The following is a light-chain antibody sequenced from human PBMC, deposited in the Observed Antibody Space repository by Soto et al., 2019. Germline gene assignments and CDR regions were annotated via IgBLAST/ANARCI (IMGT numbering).Light chain of an antibody. Sequence: ELVMTQSPATVSVAPGEGSTLSCRAGQSISSNLAWYHQKTGQAPRLLIYGESTRAAGLPDRLSGSGSGTELNLTISRLQSEDFAVYYCQQYDKWPITFGQGTRLEIK. J-gene: IGKJ5*01. CDR3: QQYDKWPIT. CDR2: GES. V-gene: IGKV3-15*01. CDR1: QSISSN.